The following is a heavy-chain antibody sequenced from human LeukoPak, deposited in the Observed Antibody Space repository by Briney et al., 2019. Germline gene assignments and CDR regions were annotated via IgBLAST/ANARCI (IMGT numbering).Heavy chain of an antibody. CDR1: GYTFTSYW. D-gene: IGHD4-11*01. Sequence: GESLKISCKGSGYTFTSYWIGWVRQMPGKGLEWMGIIYPGDSDTRYSPSFQGQDTISADKSTSTAYLQWTSLKASDTAMYYCARNPPLQPLDYWGQGTLVTVSS. CDR3: ARNPPLQPLDY. J-gene: IGHJ4*02. CDR2: IYPGDSDT. V-gene: IGHV5-51*01.